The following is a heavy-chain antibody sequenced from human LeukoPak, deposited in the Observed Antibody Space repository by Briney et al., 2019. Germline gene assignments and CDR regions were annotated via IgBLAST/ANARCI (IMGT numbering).Heavy chain of an antibody. CDR1: GFTFSSYG. CDR2: ISYDGSNK. V-gene: IGHV3-30*03. J-gene: IGHJ3*02. Sequence: GGSLRLSCAASGFTFSSYGMHWVRQAPGKGLEWVAVISYDGSNKYYADSVKGRFTISRDNSKNTLYLQMNSLRAEDTAVYYCASALAGTDAFDIWGQGTMVTVSS. CDR3: ASALAGTDAFDI. D-gene: IGHD6-13*01.